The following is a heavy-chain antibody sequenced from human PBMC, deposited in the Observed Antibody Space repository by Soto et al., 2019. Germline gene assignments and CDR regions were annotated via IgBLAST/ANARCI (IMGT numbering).Heavy chain of an antibody. J-gene: IGHJ4*02. CDR3: ARDNYDSSGYWFDY. D-gene: IGHD3-22*01. Sequence: GGSLRLSCEASGFTFSSYAMSWVRQAPGKGLEWVSGISVGGGSPYYADSVKGRFTISRDNSKNTLYLQMNSLRAEDTAVYYCARDNYDSSGYWFDYWGQGTLVTVSS. CDR1: GFTFSSYA. CDR2: ISVGGGSP. V-gene: IGHV3-23*01.